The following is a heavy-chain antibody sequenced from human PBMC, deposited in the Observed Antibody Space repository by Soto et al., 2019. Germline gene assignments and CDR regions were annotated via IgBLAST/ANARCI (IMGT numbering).Heavy chain of an antibody. J-gene: IGHJ6*03. CDR1: GGSFSGYY. D-gene: IGHD2-8*01. V-gene: IGHV4-34*01. CDR3: ARIKRYCTNGVCYRQTYYYYMDV. Sequence: PSETLSLTCAVYGGSFSGYYWSWIRQPPGKGLEWIGEINHSGSTNYNPSLKSRVTISVDTSKNQFSLKLSSVTAADTAVYYCARIKRYCTNGVCYRQTYYYYMDVWGKGPTVTV. CDR2: INHSGST.